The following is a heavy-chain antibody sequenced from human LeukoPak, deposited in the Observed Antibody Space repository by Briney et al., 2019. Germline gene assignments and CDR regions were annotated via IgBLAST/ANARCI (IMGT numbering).Heavy chain of an antibody. D-gene: IGHD6-6*01. J-gene: IGHJ5*02. CDR1: GGTFSNYA. Sequence: ASVKVSCKASGGTFSNYAISWVRQAPGQGLEWMGGIIPIFGTANYAQKFQGRVTITADESTSTAYMELSSLRSEDTAVYYCAREVGSRRFDPWGQGTLVTVSS. CDR2: IIPIFGTA. V-gene: IGHV1-69*13. CDR3: AREVGSRRFDP.